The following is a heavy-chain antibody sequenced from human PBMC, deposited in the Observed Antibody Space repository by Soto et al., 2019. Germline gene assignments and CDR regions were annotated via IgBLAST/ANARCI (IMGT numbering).Heavy chain of an antibody. CDR2: IYYSGST. J-gene: IGHJ4*02. V-gene: IGHV4-59*08. CDR3: ARQVGGLAPWYFDY. D-gene: IGHD5-12*01. CDR1: GGSISSYY. Sequence: QVQLQESGPGLVKPSETLSLTCTVSGGSISSYYWSWIRQPPGKGLEWIGYIYYSGSTNYNPSLKSRVTISVDTSKNQFSLKLSSVTAADTAVYYCARQVGGLAPWYFDYWGQGTLVTVSS.